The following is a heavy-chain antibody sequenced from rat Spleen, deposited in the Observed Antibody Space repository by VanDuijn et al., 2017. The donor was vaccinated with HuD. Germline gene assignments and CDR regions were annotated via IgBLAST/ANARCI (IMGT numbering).Heavy chain of an antibody. CDR1: GFNFSNAA. V-gene: IGHV10-5*01. CDR3: ARPDYSRFDY. Sequence: VQVVESGGGLVQPKESLKISCAASGFNFSNAAMYWVRQAPGKGLEWVARIRSKPNNYATYYVDSVKGRFTISRDDSKSMVYLQMDNLKTEDTAMYYCARPDYSRFDYWGQGVMVTVSS. CDR2: IRSKPNNYAT. D-gene: IGHD1-2*01. J-gene: IGHJ2*01.